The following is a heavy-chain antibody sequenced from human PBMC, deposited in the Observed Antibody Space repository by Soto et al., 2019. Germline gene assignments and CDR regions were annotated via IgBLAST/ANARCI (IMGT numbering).Heavy chain of an antibody. V-gene: IGHV4-61*01. CDR3: ARGRYSYGVSSDY. CDR2: IYYSGST. Sequence: SETLSLTCTVSGGSISSGNYYWSWIRQPPGKGLEWIGYIYYSGSTNYNPSLKSRVTISVDTSKNQFSLKLSSVTAADTAVYYCARGRYSYGVSSDYWGQGTLVTSPQ. J-gene: IGHJ4*02. CDR1: GGSISSGNYY. D-gene: IGHD5-18*01.